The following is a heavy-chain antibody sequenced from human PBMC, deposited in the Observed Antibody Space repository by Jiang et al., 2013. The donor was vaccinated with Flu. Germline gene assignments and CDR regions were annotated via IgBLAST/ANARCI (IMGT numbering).Heavy chain of an antibody. CDR1: GFTFSSYN. Sequence: AASGFTFSSYNMNWVRQAPGKGLEWVSSITGSSNYIYYADSVKGRFTISRDNAKSSLYLQMNSLRAEDTAVYYCARDKRVTLIQGVSDDAFDIWGQGTMVTVSS. CDR2: ITGSSNYI. J-gene: IGHJ3*02. CDR3: ARDKRVTLIQGVSDDAFDI. D-gene: IGHD3-10*01. V-gene: IGHV3-21*01.